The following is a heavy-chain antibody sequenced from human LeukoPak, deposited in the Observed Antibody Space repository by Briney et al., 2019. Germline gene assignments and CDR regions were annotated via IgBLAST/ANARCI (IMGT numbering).Heavy chain of an antibody. D-gene: IGHD1-26*01. CDR3: AKDTSSGSYPWSFDY. J-gene: IGHJ4*02. CDR2: IRWNSGSI. Sequence: GRSLRLSCAASGFTFDDYAMHWVRQAPGKGLEWVSGIRWNSGSIGYADSVKGRFTISRDNAKNSLYLQMNSLRAEDTALYYCAKDTSSGSYPWSFDYWGQGTLVTVSS. V-gene: IGHV3-9*01. CDR1: GFTFDDYA.